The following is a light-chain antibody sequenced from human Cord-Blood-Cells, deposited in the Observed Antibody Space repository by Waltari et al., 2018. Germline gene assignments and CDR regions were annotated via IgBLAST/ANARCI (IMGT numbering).Light chain of an antibody. J-gene: IGLJ2*01. Sequence: QTVLTQPPSASGTPAQRVTISCSGSSSNIGSNYVYWYKQLPGTAPKLLIYRNKQRPSGVPDRFSGSKSGTSASLAISGLRSEDEADYYCAAWDDSLSGPVFGGGTKLTVL. V-gene: IGLV1-47*01. CDR2: RNK. CDR3: AAWDDSLSGPV. CDR1: SSNIGSNY.